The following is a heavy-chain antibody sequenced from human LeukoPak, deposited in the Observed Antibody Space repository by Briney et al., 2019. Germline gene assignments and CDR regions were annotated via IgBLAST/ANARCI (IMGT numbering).Heavy chain of an antibody. CDR3: AREGDDFWSGYSYYYYYGMDV. CDR2: ISSSSSYI. J-gene: IGHJ6*02. CDR1: GFTFSSYS. V-gene: IGHV3-21*01. Sequence: GGSLRLSCAASGFTFSSYSMNWVRQAPGKGLEWVSSISSSSSYIYYADSVKGRFTISRDNAKNSLYLQMNSLRAEDTAVYYCAREGDDFWSGYSYYYYYGMDVWGQGTTVTVSS. D-gene: IGHD3-3*01.